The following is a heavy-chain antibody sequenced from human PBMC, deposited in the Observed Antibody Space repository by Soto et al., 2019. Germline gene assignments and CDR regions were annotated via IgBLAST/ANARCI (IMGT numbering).Heavy chain of an antibody. CDR3: ARGSAFYSGYDSGWFDP. J-gene: IGHJ5*02. CDR1: GFTFSSYS. V-gene: IGHV3-21*01. Sequence: EVQLVESGGGLAKPGGSLRLSCAASGFTFSSYSMNWVRQAPGKGLEWVSSISSSSSYIYYADSVKGRFTISRDNAKNSLYLQMNSLRAEDTAVYYCARGSAFYSGYDSGWFDPWGQGTLVTVSS. CDR2: ISSSSSYI. D-gene: IGHD5-12*01.